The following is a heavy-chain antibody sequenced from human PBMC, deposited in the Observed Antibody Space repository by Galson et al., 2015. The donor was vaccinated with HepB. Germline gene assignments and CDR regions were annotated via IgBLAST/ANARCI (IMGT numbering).Heavy chain of an antibody. CDR1: GDSVSRNTAA. CDR3: ARDRVAMVLNFFDP. D-gene: IGHD4/OR15-4a*01. V-gene: IGHV6-1*01. Sequence: CAISGDSVSRNTAAWNWIRQSPSRGLEWLGRTYYRSKWYNDYAVSVKSRITINPDTSKNQFSLQLKSATPEDTAVYYCARDRVAMVLNFFDPWGQGTLVTVSS. CDR2: TYYRSKWYN. J-gene: IGHJ5*02.